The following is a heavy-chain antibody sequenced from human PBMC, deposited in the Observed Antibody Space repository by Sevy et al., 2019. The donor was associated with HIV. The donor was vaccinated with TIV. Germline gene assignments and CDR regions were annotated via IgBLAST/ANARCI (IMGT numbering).Heavy chain of an antibody. J-gene: IGHJ4*02. CDR1: GFNISSNY. CDR2: IYGNNST. Sequence: GGSLRLSCAASGFNISSNYLSWVRQAPGKGLEWVSVIYGNNSTYYADFVKGRFTISRDNSKNTLYLQMNSLRVEDTALYYCTRVHSGGYPFDYWGQGSLVTVSS. V-gene: IGHV3-53*01. CDR3: TRVHSGGYPFDY. D-gene: IGHD3-22*01.